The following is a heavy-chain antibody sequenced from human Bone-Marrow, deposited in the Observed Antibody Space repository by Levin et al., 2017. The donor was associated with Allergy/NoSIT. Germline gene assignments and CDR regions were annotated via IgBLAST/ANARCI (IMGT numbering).Heavy chain of an antibody. CDR1: GFTFSSYA. J-gene: IGHJ4*02. Sequence: ETLSLTCAASGFTFSSYAMSWVRQAPGKGLEWVSAISGSGGSTYYADSVKGRFTISRDNSKNTLYLQMNSLRAEDTAVYYCAKDYGDYYFDYWGQGTLVTVTS. V-gene: IGHV3-23*01. D-gene: IGHD4-17*01. CDR2: ISGSGGST. CDR3: AKDYGDYYFDY.